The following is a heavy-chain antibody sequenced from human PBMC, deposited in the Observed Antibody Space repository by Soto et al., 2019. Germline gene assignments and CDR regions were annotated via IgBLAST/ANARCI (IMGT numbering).Heavy chain of an antibody. Sequence: SETLSLTCDVYGGSFSGYIWTWIRQTPGKGLQWIGQINHSGSANYNPSLKSRVTISVHTSKSQFSLELSSVTAADTAVYYCARGLISGSHYSGGWYFDSWGQGTQVTVSS. CDR1: GGSFSGYI. CDR2: INHSGSA. V-gene: IGHV4-34*01. J-gene: IGHJ4*02. CDR3: ARGLISGSHYSGGWYFDS. D-gene: IGHD1-26*01.